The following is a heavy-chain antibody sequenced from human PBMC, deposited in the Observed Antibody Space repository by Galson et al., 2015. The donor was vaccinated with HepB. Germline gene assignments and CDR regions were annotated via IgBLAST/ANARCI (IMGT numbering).Heavy chain of an antibody. J-gene: IGHJ5*02. D-gene: IGHD3-10*01. CDR1: GFTVSSNY. CDR2: IYSGGST. CDR3: AREIRGVDSRNWFDP. V-gene: IGHV3-53*01. Sequence: SLRLSCAASGFTVSSNYMSWVRQAPGKGLEWVSVIYSGGSTYYADSVKGRFTISRDNSKNTLYLQMNSLRAEDTAVYYCAREIRGVDSRNWFDPWGQGTLVTVSS.